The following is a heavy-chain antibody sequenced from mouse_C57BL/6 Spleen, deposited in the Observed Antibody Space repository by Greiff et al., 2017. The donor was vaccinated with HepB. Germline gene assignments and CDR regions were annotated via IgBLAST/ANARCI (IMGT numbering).Heavy chain of an antibody. D-gene: IGHD2-3*01. CDR2: ISSGSSTI. CDR1: GFTFSDYG. Sequence: EVHLVKSGGGLVKPGGSLKLSCAASGFTFSDYGMHWVRQAPEKGLEWVAYISSGSSTIYYADTVKGRFTISRDNAKNTLFLQMTSLRSEDTAMYYCARGGYSPFAYWGQGTLVTVSA. V-gene: IGHV5-17*01. CDR3: ARGGYSPFAY. J-gene: IGHJ3*01.